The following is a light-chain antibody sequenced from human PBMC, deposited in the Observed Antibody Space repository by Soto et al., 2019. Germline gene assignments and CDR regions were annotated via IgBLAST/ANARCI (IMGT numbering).Light chain of an antibody. CDR3: QQYSSSPRT. CDR1: QSVSSNY. V-gene: IGKV3-20*01. Sequence: NVLTQSPGTLSLSPGEGATPSCRASQSVSSNYLAWYQQKTGQAPRLLIYGASSRATGIPDRFSGSGSGRDFVLTISRLEPEDFAVYYCQQYSSSPRTFGQGTKVDIK. J-gene: IGKJ1*01. CDR2: GAS.